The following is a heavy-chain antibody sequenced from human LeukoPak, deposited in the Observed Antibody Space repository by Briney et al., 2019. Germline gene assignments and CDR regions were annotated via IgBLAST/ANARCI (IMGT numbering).Heavy chain of an antibody. V-gene: IGHV4-4*09. Sequence: SETLSLTCTVSGGSISSYYWSWLRQPPGKGLEWIGYIYTTGSTNYNPPLKSRVTMSVDTSKNQFSLKLSSVTAADTAVYYCARHRVGATYDAFDIWGQGTMVTVSS. D-gene: IGHD1-26*01. CDR2: IYTTGST. J-gene: IGHJ3*02. CDR3: ARHRVGATYDAFDI. CDR1: GGSISSYY.